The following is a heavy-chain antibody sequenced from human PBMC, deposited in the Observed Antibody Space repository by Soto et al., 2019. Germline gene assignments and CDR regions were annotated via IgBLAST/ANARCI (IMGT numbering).Heavy chain of an antibody. D-gene: IGHD6-19*01. CDR2: IKQDGSEK. V-gene: IGHV3-7*01. CDR3: GRAHSTGWHYFDY. CDR1: GFIFSTNW. J-gene: IGHJ4*02. Sequence: GGSLRLSCEGSGFIFSTNWKSWVRQAPGKGLEWVANIKQDGSEKYYVDSVKGRFIISRDNAKNSLYLQMNSLRAEDTAVYYWGRAHSTGWHYFDYWGPGTLVTVSS.